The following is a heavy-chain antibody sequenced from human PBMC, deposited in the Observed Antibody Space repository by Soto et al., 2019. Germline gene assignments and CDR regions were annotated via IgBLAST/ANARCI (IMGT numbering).Heavy chain of an antibody. CDR1: GGSISSGGYS. Sequence: QLQLQESGSGLVKPSQTLSLTCAVSGGSISSGGYSWSWIRQPPGKGLEWIGYIYHSGSTYYNPSLKSRVNISVDTSKNQFSLKLSSVTAADTAVYYCASSNYDSPIPLYSWGQGTLVTVSS. V-gene: IGHV4-30-2*01. D-gene: IGHD3-22*01. J-gene: IGHJ4*02. CDR2: IYHSGST. CDR3: ASSNYDSPIPLYS.